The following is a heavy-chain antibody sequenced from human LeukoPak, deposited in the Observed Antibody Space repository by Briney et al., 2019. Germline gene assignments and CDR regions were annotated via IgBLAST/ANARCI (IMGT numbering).Heavy chain of an antibody. CDR3: ARRASGDQNFDY. V-gene: IGHV5-51*01. D-gene: IGHD4-17*01. J-gene: IGHJ4*02. CDR2: IYPGDSDT. Sequence: GESLKISCKGSGYRSTTYWIAWVRQMPGKGLEWMGIIYPGDSDTRYSPSFQGQVTISADKSINTAYLQWSSLKASDTAMHYCARRASGDQNFDYWGQGTLVTVSS. CDR1: GYRSTTYW.